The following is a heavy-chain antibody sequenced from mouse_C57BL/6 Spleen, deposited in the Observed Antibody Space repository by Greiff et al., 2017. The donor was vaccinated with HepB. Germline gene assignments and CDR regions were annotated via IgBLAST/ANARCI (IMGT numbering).Heavy chain of an antibody. V-gene: IGHV3-6*01. J-gene: IGHJ4*01. CDR1: GYSITSGYY. Sequence: EVQLVESGPGLVKPSQSLSLTCSVTGYSITSGYYWNWIRQFPGNKLEWMGYISYDGSNNYNPSLKNRISITRDTSKNQFFLKLNSVTTEDTATYYCARNYDYEYYYAMDYWGQGTSVTVSS. CDR2: ISYDGSN. CDR3: ARNYDYEYYYAMDY. D-gene: IGHD2-4*01.